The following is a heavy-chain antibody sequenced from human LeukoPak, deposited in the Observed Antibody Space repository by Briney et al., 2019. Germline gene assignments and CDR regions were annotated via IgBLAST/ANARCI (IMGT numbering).Heavy chain of an antibody. Sequence: PGGSLRLSCVASEFTFSNYWIHWVRQAPGKGLVWVSRINSDGTSTIYADSVKGRFTISRDNAKNTLYLQMNSVRDEDTAVYYCARVGAGNRYGYADYWGQGTLVTVSS. CDR1: EFTFSNYW. J-gene: IGHJ4*02. CDR2: INSDGTST. CDR3: ARVGAGNRYGYADY. V-gene: IGHV3-74*01. D-gene: IGHD5-18*01.